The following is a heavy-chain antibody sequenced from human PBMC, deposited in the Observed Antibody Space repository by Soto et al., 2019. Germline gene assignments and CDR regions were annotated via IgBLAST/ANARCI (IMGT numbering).Heavy chain of an antibody. CDR2: IWYDGSNK. D-gene: IGHD1-26*01. J-gene: IGHJ6*02. Sequence: QVQVVESGGGVVQPGRSLRRSCTASGFTFSDYGMHWVRQAPGKGLEWVALIWYDGSNKFYADSVKDRFTVSRDNSKNTLYLQMNSLRADDRAVYYCARDRIVRASYYYYGMDVWGQGTTVTVSS. CDR3: ARDRIVRASYYYYGMDV. V-gene: IGHV3-33*01. CDR1: GFTFSDYG.